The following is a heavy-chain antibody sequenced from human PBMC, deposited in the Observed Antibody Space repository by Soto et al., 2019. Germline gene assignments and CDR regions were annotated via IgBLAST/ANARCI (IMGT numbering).Heavy chain of an antibody. V-gene: IGHV1-69*01. CDR2: IIPIFGTA. D-gene: IGHD6-19*01. CDR1: GGTFSSYA. Sequence: QVQLVQSGAEVKKPGSSVKVSCKASGGTFSSYAISWVRQAPGQGREWMGGIIPIFGTANYEQKFQGRVTITASESTSTAYMERSSLGSEDTAVYYCARDLVAVAGKYYYYYGMDVWGQGTTVTVSS. CDR3: ARDLVAVAGKYYYYYGMDV. J-gene: IGHJ6*02.